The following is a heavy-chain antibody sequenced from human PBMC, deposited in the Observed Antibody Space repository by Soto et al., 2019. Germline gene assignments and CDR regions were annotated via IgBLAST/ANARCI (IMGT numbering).Heavy chain of an antibody. D-gene: IGHD3-16*01. CDR2: MYYNGNI. CDR3: ASWGNWFDP. J-gene: IGHJ5*02. Sequence: SETLSLTSNVSGGSISNFYWTWVRQSQEKGLEWIGYMYYNGNINYNPSLKSRVTISINTSKNQFSLTLKSVTAADTAVYYCASWGNWFDPWGKGVLVTVS. CDR1: GGSISNFY. V-gene: IGHV4-59*01.